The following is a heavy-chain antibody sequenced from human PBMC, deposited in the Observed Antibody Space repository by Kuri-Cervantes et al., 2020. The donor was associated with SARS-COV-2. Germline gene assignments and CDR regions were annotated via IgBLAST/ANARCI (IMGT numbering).Heavy chain of an antibody. CDR3: ARRGKTVIVGTPLDF. CDR2: ISYDGSNK. CDR1: GFTFSSYA. V-gene: IGHV3-30-3*01. J-gene: IGHJ4*02. D-gene: IGHD3-22*01. Sequence: LSLTCAASGFTFSSYAMHWVRQAPGKGLEWVAVISYDGSNKYYADSVKGRFTISRDNSKNTLYLQMNSLRAEDTAVYYCARRGKTVIVGTPLDFWGQGTLVTVSS.